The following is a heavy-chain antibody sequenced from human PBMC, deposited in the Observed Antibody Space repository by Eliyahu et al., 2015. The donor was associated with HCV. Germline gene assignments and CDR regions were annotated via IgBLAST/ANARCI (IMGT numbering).Heavy chain of an antibody. Sequence: EVQLVESGGGLVQPGRSLRXSCAASGFTFDDYAMHWVRQAPGKGLEWVSGISWXSGSIGYADSVKGRFTISRDNAKNSLYLQMNSLRAEDTALYYCAKDMDSGWFLGVDYWGQGTLVTVSS. CDR1: GFTFDDYA. CDR3: AKDMDSGWFLGVDY. V-gene: IGHV3-9*01. CDR2: ISWXSGSI. D-gene: IGHD6-19*01. J-gene: IGHJ4*02.